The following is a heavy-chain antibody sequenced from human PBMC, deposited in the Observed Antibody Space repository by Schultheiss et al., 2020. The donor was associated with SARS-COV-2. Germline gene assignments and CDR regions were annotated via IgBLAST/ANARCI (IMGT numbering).Heavy chain of an antibody. CDR2: IYSGGST. V-gene: IGHV3-53*01. D-gene: IGHD4-11*01. CDR3: ARDGVVYNTYDFDY. CDR1: GFTVSSNY. Sequence: GESLKISCAASGFTVSSNYLTWVRQAPGKGLEWVSVIYSGGSTYYADSVKGRFTISRDNSKNTLYLQMNSLRVDDTAVYYCARDGVVYNTYDFDYWGQGTLVTVSS. J-gene: IGHJ4*02.